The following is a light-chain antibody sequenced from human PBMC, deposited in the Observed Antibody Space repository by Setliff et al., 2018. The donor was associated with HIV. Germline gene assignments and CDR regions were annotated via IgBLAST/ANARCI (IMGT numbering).Light chain of an antibody. CDR3: YSYVTTSTYV. J-gene: IGLJ1*01. V-gene: IGLV2-14*01. Sequence: QSALAQPASVSGSPGQSITMSCTGTSSDVGGYNYVSWYQQHPGKVPKLIIYEVSNRPSGVSNRFSGSKSGNTDSLTISGLQAEDEADYYCYSYVTTSTYVFGTGTKVTVL. CDR1: SSDVGGYNY. CDR2: EVS.